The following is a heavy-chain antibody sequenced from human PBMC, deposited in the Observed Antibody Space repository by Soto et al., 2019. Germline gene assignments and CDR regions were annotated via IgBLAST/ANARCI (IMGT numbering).Heavy chain of an antibody. CDR1: GYSFSTYD. CDR2: MNPSAGTT. V-gene: IGHV1-8*02. D-gene: IGHD1-20*01. Sequence: QVHLVQSGAEVKKPGASVKVSCKASGYSFSTYDINWVRQAPGQGLEWMGWMNPSAGTTGSAQKFPGRVTMTWDTSISTAYMELSSLTSEDTAVYYCARVPTIRITGTTTNWFDPWGQGTLVTVSS. CDR3: ARVPTIRITGTTTNWFDP. J-gene: IGHJ5*02.